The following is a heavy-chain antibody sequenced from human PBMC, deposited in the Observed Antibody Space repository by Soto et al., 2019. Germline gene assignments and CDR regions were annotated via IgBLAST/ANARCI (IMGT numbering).Heavy chain of an antibody. CDR3: ARGVYEVDTAMVGLSYYYYGMDV. CDR2: IYYSGST. CDR1: GGSISSGGYY. Sequence: PSETLSLTCTVSGGSISSGGYYWSWLRQHPGKGLEWIGNIYYSGSTYYNPSLKSRVIISVDTTNNQFSLKLSSVTAADTAVYYCARGVYEVDTAMVGLSYYYYGMDVWGQGTTVTVSS. V-gene: IGHV4-31*03. D-gene: IGHD5-18*01. J-gene: IGHJ6*02.